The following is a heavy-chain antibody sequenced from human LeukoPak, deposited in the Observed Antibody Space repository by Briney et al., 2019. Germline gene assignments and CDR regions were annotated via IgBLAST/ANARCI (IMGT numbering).Heavy chain of an antibody. D-gene: IGHD5-12*01. CDR2: IIPIFGTA. Sequence: GASVKVSCKASGGTFSSYAISWVRQAPGQGLEWMGGIIPIFGTANYAQKFQGRVTITTDESTSTAYMELSSLRSEDTAVYYCASSTSPYSGYEIDRGFDPWGQGTLATVSS. V-gene: IGHV1-69*05. J-gene: IGHJ5*02. CDR3: ASSTSPYSGYEIDRGFDP. CDR1: GGTFSSYA.